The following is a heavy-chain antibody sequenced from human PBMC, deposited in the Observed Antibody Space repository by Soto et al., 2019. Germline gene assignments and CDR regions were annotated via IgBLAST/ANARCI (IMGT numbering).Heavy chain of an antibody. V-gene: IGHV3-23*01. CDR2: ISGSGGST. J-gene: IGHJ6*03. Sequence: GGSLRLSCAASGFTFSSYAMSWVRQAPGKGLEWVSAISGSGGSTYYAGSVKGRFTISRDNSKNTLYLQMNSLRAEDTAVYYCAKVLIPAAYYYMDVWGKGTTVTVSS. D-gene: IGHD2-2*01. CDR1: GFTFSSYA. CDR3: AKVLIPAAYYYMDV.